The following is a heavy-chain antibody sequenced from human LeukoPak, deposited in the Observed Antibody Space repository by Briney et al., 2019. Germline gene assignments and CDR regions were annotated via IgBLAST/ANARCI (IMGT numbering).Heavy chain of an antibody. Sequence: SETLSLTCTVSGGSISSYYWSWLRQPPGKGLEWIGYIYYSGSTNYNPSLKSRVTISVDTSKNQFSLELGSVTAADTAVYYCAGASYDSSGVHWGQGTLVTVSS. V-gene: IGHV4-59*01. CDR2: IYYSGST. J-gene: IGHJ4*02. CDR3: AGASYDSSGVH. CDR1: GGSISSYY. D-gene: IGHD3-22*01.